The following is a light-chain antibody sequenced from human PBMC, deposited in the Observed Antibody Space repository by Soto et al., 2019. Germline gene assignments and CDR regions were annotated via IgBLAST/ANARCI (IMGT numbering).Light chain of an antibody. CDR2: WAS. J-gene: IGKJ1*01. CDR3: QQYCSTPGWT. CDR1: QSVLYSSNNKNY. V-gene: IGKV4-1*01. Sequence: IVMTQSPDSLPVSLGERATINCKSSQSVLYSSNNKNYLAWYQLKPGRPPKLLIYWASTRGSGVPDRFSGSGYGTDVTHTISIRQAEDVAVYCCQQYCSTPGWTFVHGTKVEIK.